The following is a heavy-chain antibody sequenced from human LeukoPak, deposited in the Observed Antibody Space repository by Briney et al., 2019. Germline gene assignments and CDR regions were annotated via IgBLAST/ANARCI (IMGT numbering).Heavy chain of an antibody. J-gene: IGHJ5*02. Sequence: SETLSLTCTVSGGSISSYYWSWIRQPPGKGLEWIGYIYYSGSTNYNPSLKSRVTISVDTSKNQFSLKLSSLTAADTAVYYCARDVAAAGNNWFDPWGQGTLVTVSS. CDR1: GGSISSYY. CDR3: ARDVAAAGNNWFDP. CDR2: IYYSGST. V-gene: IGHV4-59*01. D-gene: IGHD6-13*01.